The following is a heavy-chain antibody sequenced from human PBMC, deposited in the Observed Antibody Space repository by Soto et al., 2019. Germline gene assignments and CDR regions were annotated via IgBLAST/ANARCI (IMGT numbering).Heavy chain of an antibody. CDR3: ARGDCSGGSSYPYYYYYGMDV. Sequence: GGSLRLSCAASGFTFSSYWMHWVRQAPGKGLVWVSRINSDGSSTSYADSVKGRFTISRDNAKNTLYLQMNSLRAEDTAVYYCARGDCSGGSSYPYYYYYGMDVWGQGTTVTVSS. J-gene: IGHJ6*02. CDR2: INSDGSST. CDR1: GFTFSSYW. D-gene: IGHD2-15*01. V-gene: IGHV3-74*01.